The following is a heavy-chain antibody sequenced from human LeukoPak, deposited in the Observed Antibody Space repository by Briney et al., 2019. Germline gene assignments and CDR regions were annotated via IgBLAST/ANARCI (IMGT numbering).Heavy chain of an antibody. CDR1: GFTFSNYG. D-gene: IGHD3-10*01. CDR3: AKDRNGSGSLYYYYMDV. Sequence: GGSLRLSCAASGFTFSNYGIHWVRQAPGKGLEWVAFIRYDGSNKYYADSVKGRFTISRDNSKNTLYLQMNSLRAEDTAVCYCAKDRNGSGSLYYYYMDVWGKGTTVTISS. V-gene: IGHV3-30*02. CDR2: IRYDGSNK. J-gene: IGHJ6*03.